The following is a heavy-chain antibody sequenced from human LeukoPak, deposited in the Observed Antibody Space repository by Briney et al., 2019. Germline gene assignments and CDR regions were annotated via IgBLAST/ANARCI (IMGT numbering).Heavy chain of an antibody. CDR3: ARVTGYSNWFDP. CDR2: IYYTGST. CDR1: GGAITNYY. V-gene: IGHV4-59*01. D-gene: IGHD4-11*01. Sequence: SETLSLTCGVSGGAITNYYWNWIRQAPGKGLEWLGYIYYTGSTTYNPSVKSRITISLDTSKKQISLKLRSVTAADTAVYYCARVTGYSNWFDPWGQGTLVTVSS. J-gene: IGHJ5*02.